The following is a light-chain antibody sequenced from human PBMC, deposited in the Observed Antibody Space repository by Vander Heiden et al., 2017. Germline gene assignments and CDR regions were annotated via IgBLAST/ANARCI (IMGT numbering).Light chain of an antibody. V-gene: IGKV1-39*01. CDR1: QSSTSY. Sequence: DLQLTQSPSSLSASLGDSFTITCRASQSSTSYLNWYQQKPGEAPKLLIYAASTLESGVPSRFSGSGSGTDFTLTISSLQPEDFATYYCQHSYSAPYTFGQGTKLEIK. CDR3: QHSYSAPYT. CDR2: AAS. J-gene: IGKJ2*01.